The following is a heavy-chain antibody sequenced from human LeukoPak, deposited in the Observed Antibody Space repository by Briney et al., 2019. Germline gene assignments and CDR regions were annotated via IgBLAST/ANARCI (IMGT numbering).Heavy chain of an antibody. CDR2: ISYDGSNK. V-gene: IGHV3-30*18. CDR3: AKEEGIWYYFDY. D-gene: IGHD2-8*02. Sequence: GRSLRLSCAASGFTFSNCGMHWVRQAPGKGLEWVAVISYDGSNKYYADSVKGRFTISRDNSKNTLYLQMNSLRAEDTAVYYCAKEEGIWYYFDYWGQGTLVTVSS. J-gene: IGHJ4*02. CDR1: GFTFSNCG.